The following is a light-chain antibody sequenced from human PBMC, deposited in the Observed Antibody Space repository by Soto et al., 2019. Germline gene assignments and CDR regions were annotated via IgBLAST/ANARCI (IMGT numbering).Light chain of an antibody. CDR2: GAS. Sequence: PGERATVSCRASENVRTFVDWYQQKPGQAPRLLIHGASNRATGIPDRFSGSGSGTDFTITISNLEPEDFAVYYCQQHSHWPPWTFGQGTKVDI. V-gene: IGKV3-11*01. CDR3: QQHSHWPPWT. J-gene: IGKJ1*01. CDR1: ENVRTF.